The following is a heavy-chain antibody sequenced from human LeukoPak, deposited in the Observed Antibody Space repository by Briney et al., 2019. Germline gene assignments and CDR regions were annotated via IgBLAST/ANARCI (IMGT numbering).Heavy chain of an antibody. V-gene: IGHV2-5*01. Sequence: SGPTLVNPTQTLTLTCTFSGFSLSTSGVGVGWIRQPPGKALEWLALIYWNDDKRYSPSLKSRLTITKDTSKNQVVLTMTNIDPVDTATYYCAHGTGSITIFGVVIAHFDYWGQGTLVTVSS. D-gene: IGHD3-3*01. CDR1: GFSLSTSGVG. J-gene: IGHJ4*02. CDR3: AHGTGSITIFGVVIAHFDY. CDR2: IYWNDDK.